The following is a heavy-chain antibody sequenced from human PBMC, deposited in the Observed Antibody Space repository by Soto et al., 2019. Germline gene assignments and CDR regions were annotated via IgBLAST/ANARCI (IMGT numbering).Heavy chain of an antibody. CDR3: ARRLKQTPYYYYYMDV. D-gene: IGHD2-15*01. V-gene: IGHV3-21*01. CDR1: GFTFSSYS. Sequence: GGSLRLSCAASGFTFSSYSMNWVRQAPGKGLEWVSSISSSSSYIYYAASVKGRFTISRDNAKNSLYLQMNSLRAEDTAVYYCARRLKQTPYYYYYMDVWGKGTTVTVSS. J-gene: IGHJ6*03. CDR2: ISSSSSYI.